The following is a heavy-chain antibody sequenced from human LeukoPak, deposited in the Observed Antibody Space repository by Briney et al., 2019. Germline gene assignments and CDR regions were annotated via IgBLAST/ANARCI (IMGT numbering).Heavy chain of an antibody. CDR2: IYHSGST. Sequence: SETLSLTCAVSGYSISSGYYWGWIRQPPGKRLEWIGSIYHSGSTYYNPSLKSRVTISVDTSKNQFSLKLSSVTAADTAVYYCARTGVATIKNFDYWGQGTLVTVSS. CDR1: GYSISSGYY. D-gene: IGHD5-12*01. CDR3: ARTGVATIKNFDY. V-gene: IGHV4-38-2*01. J-gene: IGHJ4*02.